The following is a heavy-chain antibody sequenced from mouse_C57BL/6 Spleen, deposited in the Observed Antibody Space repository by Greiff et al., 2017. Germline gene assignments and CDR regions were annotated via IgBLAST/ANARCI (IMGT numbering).Heavy chain of an antibody. D-gene: IGHD1-1*01. Sequence: EVKLVESGGGLVQPGGSLSLSCAASGFTFTDYYMSWVRQPPGKALEWLGFIRNKANGYTTEYSASVKGRLTISRDNSQSILYLQMNALRAEDSATYYCARYYYGSSPAWFAYWGQGTLVTVSA. CDR2: IRNKANGYTT. V-gene: IGHV7-3*01. CDR3: ARYYYGSSPAWFAY. J-gene: IGHJ3*01. CDR1: GFTFTDYY.